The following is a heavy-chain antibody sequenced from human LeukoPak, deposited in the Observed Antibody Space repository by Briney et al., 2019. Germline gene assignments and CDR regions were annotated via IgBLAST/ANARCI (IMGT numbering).Heavy chain of an antibody. D-gene: IGHD4-17*01. CDR3: ARVDIDYGDSSAFDI. Sequence: SETLSLTCTVSGYSISSGYDWGWIRQPPGKGLEWIGSIYHSGSTNYNPSLKSRVTISVDKSKNQFSLKLSSVTAADTAVYYCARVDIDYGDSSAFDIWGQGTMVTVSS. CDR2: IYHSGST. CDR1: GYSISSGYD. J-gene: IGHJ3*02. V-gene: IGHV4-38-2*02.